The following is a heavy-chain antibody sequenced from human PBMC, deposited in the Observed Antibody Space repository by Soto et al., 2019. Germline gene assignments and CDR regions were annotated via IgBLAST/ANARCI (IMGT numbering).Heavy chain of an antibody. CDR1: GFTFTSSA. V-gene: IGHV1-58*01. Sequence: GASVKVSCKASGFTFTSSAVQWVRQARGQRLEWIGWIVVGSGNTNYAQKFQERVTITRDMSTSTAYMELSSLRSEDTAVYYCARDKQLVGTNNFDYWGQGTLVTVSS. CDR2: IVVGSGNT. D-gene: IGHD6-6*01. J-gene: IGHJ4*02. CDR3: ARDKQLVGTNNFDY.